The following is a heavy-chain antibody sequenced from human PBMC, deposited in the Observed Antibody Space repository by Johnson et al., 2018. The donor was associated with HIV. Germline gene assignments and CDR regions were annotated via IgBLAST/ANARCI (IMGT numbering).Heavy chain of an antibody. CDR3: YCTEHFGAGSESKGTFDA. CDR1: GFTFSNYW. Sequence: QVQLVESGGGLVRPAGSLRLSCAASGFTFSNYWMTWVRQAPGRGLEWVAVISYDGSNKYYADSVKGRFTISRDNSKNTLYLQMTSLRQDDTAVYSCYCTEHFGAGSESKGTFDAWGQGTMVTVSS. CDR2: ISYDGSNK. V-gene: IGHV3-30*03. D-gene: IGHD3-10*01. J-gene: IGHJ3*01.